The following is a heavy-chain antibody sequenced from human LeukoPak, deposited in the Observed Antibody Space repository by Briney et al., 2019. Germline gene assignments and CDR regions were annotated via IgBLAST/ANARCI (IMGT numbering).Heavy chain of an antibody. CDR3: ARGRKTGTRVAVDI. J-gene: IGHJ3*02. Sequence: GASVKVSCKVSGYTLTELSMHWVRQAPGKGLEWMGTFDPEAGETIYAQKFQGRVTMTEDTSTDTAYMELSSLRSEDTAVYYCARGRKTGTRVAVDIWGQGTMVTVSS. V-gene: IGHV1-24*01. CDR1: GYTLTELS. CDR2: FDPEAGET.